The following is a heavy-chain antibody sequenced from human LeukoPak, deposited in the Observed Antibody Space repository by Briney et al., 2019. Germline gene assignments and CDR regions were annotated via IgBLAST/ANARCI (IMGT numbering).Heavy chain of an antibody. Sequence: GGSLTLSCEASGFSFSKHGLNWVRQAPGKGLDWVASISSSGKYISYAESLKGRFTISRDNAKNIVTLQMDSLGVEDTATYYCARQPFGPGTYLQYWGQGTLVIVSS. CDR3: ARQPFGPGTYLQY. D-gene: IGHD3-10*01. V-gene: IGHV3-21*01. CDR2: ISSSGKYI. J-gene: IGHJ1*01. CDR1: GFSFSKHG.